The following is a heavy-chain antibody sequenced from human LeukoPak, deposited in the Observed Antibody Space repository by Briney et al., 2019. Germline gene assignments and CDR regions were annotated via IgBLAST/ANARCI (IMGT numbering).Heavy chain of an antibody. CDR2: INHSGST. D-gene: IGHD2-15*01. Sequence: SETLSLTCAVYGGSFSGYYWSWIRQPPGKGLELIGEINHSGSTNYNPSLKSRVTISVDTSKNQFSLKLSSVTAADTAVYYCASLQLLGYCSGGSCYQWGQGTLVTVSS. V-gene: IGHV4-34*01. CDR3: ASLQLLGYCSGGSCYQ. J-gene: IGHJ4*02. CDR1: GGSFSGYY.